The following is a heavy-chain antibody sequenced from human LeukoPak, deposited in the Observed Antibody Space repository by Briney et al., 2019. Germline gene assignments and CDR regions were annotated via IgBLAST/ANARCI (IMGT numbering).Heavy chain of an antibody. Sequence: GESLKISCKGSGYSFTSYWIGWVRQMPGKGLEWMGIIYPGGSETRYSPSFQGQVTISADKSISTAYLQWSSLKASDTAMYYCARRRGDDYVWGSYGEIDYWGQGTLVTVSS. V-gene: IGHV5-51*01. CDR2: IYPGGSET. J-gene: IGHJ4*02. D-gene: IGHD3-16*01. CDR1: GYSFTSYW. CDR3: ARRRGDDYVWGSYGEIDY.